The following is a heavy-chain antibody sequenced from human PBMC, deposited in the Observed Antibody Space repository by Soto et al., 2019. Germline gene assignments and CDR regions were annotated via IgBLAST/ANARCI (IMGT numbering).Heavy chain of an antibody. CDR3: ARDLDGLHDDTSGPFPRPG. Sequence: SETLSLTCTVSGGSISSDDYYWSWIRQAPGRGLEWIGYIHSSGSIYYNPSLKSRATMSIDTAGNQFSLKVSSVTVADTAVYYCARDLDGLHDDTSGPFPRPGWGQGTLVTVAS. V-gene: IGHV4-30-4*01. D-gene: IGHD3-22*01. CDR2: IHSSGSI. J-gene: IGHJ1*01. CDR1: GGSISSDDYY.